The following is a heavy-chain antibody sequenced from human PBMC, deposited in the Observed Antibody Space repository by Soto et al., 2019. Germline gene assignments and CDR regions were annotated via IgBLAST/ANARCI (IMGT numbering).Heavy chain of an antibody. D-gene: IGHD2-2*03. J-gene: IGHJ3*02. Sequence: GESLKISCKGSGYSFSNYWIGWVRQMPGKGLEWMGIIYPGDSETRYSPSFQGQVTISVDKSIRTAYLQWSSLKASDTAIYYCARHGFYGFDIWGRGTMVTVSS. CDR3: ARHGFYGFDI. V-gene: IGHV5-51*01. CDR1: GYSFSNYW. CDR2: IYPGDSET.